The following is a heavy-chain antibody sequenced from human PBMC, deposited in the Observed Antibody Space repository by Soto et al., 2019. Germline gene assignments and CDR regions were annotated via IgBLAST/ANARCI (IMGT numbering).Heavy chain of an antibody. V-gene: IGHV4-59*01. CDR2: VSQTGST. Sequence: QVQLQESGPGLVKPSETLSLTCTVSGGSMNNYYWTWIRQPPGKGLEWMGYVSQTGSTNYNASLKSRLAISLDTSRSQFSLRLTSVTAADTAVYFCARFSPPRKAYDSNPGWFDPWGQGILVAVSS. CDR3: ARFSPPRKAYDSNPGWFDP. D-gene: IGHD3-22*01. J-gene: IGHJ5*02. CDR1: GGSMNNYY.